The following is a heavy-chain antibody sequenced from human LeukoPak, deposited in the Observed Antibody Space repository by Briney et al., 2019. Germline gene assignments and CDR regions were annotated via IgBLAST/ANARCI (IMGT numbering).Heavy chain of an antibody. CDR3: AKDHYDFWSGYYIHFDY. J-gene: IGHJ4*02. V-gene: IGHV3-23*01. Sequence: GGSLRLSCAASGFTFSSYAMSWVRQAPGKGLEWVSAISGSGGSTYYADSVKGRFTISRDKSKNTLYLQMNSLRAEDTAVYYCAKDHYDFWSGYYIHFDYWGQGTLVTVSS. CDR1: GFTFSSYA. D-gene: IGHD3-3*01. CDR2: ISGSGGST.